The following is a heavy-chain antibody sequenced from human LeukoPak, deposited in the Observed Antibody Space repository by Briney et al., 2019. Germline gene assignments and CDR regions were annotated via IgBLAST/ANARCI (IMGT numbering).Heavy chain of an antibody. CDR3: ARESLVVAALDAFDI. J-gene: IGHJ3*02. D-gene: IGHD6-19*01. V-gene: IGHV3-21*01. CDR1: GFTFKNYA. CDR2: ISGDSSDI. Sequence: GGSLRLSCATSGFTFKNYAMNWVRQAPGKGLEWVSSISGDSSDIYYADSVMGRSTISRDNAKNSVYLQINSLRAEDTAIYYCARESLVVAALDAFDIWGQGTMVTVSS.